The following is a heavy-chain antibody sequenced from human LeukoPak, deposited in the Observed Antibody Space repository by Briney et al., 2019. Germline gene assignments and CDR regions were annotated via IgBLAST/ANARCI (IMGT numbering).Heavy chain of an antibody. CDR1: GYTFTGYY. V-gene: IGHV1-2*02. Sequence: ASVKVSCKASGYTFTGYYMHWVRQAPGQGLEWMGWINPNSGGTNYAQKLQGRVTMTRDTSISTAYMELSRLRSDDTAVYYCARDPGSSGEYYFDYWGQGTLVTVSS. CDR2: INPNSGGT. D-gene: IGHD3-16*01. J-gene: IGHJ4*02. CDR3: ARDPGSSGEYYFDY.